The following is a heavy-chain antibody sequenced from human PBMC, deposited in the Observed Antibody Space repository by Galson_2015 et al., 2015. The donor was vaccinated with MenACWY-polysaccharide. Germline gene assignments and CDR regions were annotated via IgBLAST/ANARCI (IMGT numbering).Heavy chain of an antibody. Sequence: SETLSLTCTVSGGSISSYYWSWIRQPAGEGLEWIGRIYTSGGTDYNPSLTSRVTVAVDTSKNQFSLTLTAVTAADTAVYYCARGLIRFDYYGMDVWGQGTTVTVSS. CDR2: IYTSGGT. J-gene: IGHJ6*02. CDR1: GGSISSYY. V-gene: IGHV4-4*07. D-gene: IGHD3-16*01. CDR3: ARGLIRFDYYGMDV.